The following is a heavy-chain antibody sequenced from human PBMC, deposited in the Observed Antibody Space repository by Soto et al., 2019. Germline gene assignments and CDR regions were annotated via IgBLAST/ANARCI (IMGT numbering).Heavy chain of an antibody. Sequence: SLTCTVSGGSISSYYWSWIRQPPGKGLEWIGYIYYSGSTNYNPSLKSRVTISVDTSKNQFSLKLSSVTAADTAVYYCARSAPPRGYSSSFPSFDYWGQGTLVTVSS. V-gene: IGHV4-59*01. CDR3: ARSAPPRGYSSSFPSFDY. J-gene: IGHJ4*02. CDR2: IYYSGST. D-gene: IGHD6-13*01. CDR1: GGSISSYY.